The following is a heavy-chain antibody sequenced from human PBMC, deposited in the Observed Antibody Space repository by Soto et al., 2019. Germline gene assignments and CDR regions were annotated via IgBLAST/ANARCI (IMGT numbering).Heavy chain of an antibody. CDR1: GFTFSTYW. J-gene: IGHJ4*02. D-gene: IGHD2-15*01. Sequence: EVPLVESGGGLVQPGGSLRLSCAASGFTFSTYWMHWVRQAPGKGLVWVSRINSDGSTTDYADSVRGRFTISRDNAKNTLYLQMNSLRAEDTAVYYCARDQGYCSGGSCYVAGYWGQGTRVTVSS. V-gene: IGHV3-74*01. CDR3: ARDQGYCSGGSCYVAGY. CDR2: INSDGSTT.